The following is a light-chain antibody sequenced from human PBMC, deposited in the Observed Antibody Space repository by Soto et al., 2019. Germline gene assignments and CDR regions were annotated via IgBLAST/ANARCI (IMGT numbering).Light chain of an antibody. CDR2: GTS. J-gene: IGKJ2*01. CDR1: QSVSSNY. Sequence: EIVVTQSPGTLSLSLGERATLSCRASQSVSSNYVAWYQQKPGQAPRLRIYGTSRRAAGIPDRFSASGSGTDFSLTISRLEPEDFAVYYCQRYGSSPPDTFGQGTKVEIK. CDR3: QRYGSSPPDT. V-gene: IGKV3-20*01.